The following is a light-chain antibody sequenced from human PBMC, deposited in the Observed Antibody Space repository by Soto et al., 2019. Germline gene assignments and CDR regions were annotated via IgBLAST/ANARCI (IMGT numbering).Light chain of an antibody. CDR1: SSDVGTYNL. Sequence: QSALTQPASVSGSPGQSITISCTGTSSDVGTYNLVSWYQQFPGKAPKLMIYEANKRPSGVSNRFSGSKSGNMASLTISGLQAEDEADYYCCSYAGTSTHVVFGGGTKLTVL. J-gene: IGLJ2*01. V-gene: IGLV2-23*01. CDR2: EAN. CDR3: CSYAGTSTHVV.